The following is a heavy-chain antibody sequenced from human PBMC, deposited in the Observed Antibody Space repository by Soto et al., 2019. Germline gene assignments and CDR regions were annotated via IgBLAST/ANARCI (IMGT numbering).Heavy chain of an antibody. CDR2: SNPKNGDT. J-gene: IGHJ4*02. D-gene: IGHD2-15*01. CDR3: ARDNSGANFGY. CDR1: GYRFIDFF. Sequence: QVQLLQSGAEVKKPGASVKVSCKASGYRFIDFFLHWVRQAPRQGLEWMGWSNPKNGDTNYAQRFQDRVTMTRDTSISVAYMDLSGLNSGDTAVYYCARDNSGANFGYWGQGALVTVS. V-gene: IGHV1-2*02.